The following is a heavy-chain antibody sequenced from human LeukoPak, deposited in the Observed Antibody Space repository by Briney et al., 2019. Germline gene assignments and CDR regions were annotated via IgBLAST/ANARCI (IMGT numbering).Heavy chain of an antibody. CDR1: GVSISSGGYY. CDR2: IYYSGST. Sequence: SQTLSLTCTVSGVSISSGGYYWSWIRQHPGKGLEWIGHIYYSGSTNYNPSLKSRVTISVDTSKNQFSLKLSSVTAADTAVYYCARIAVAGPGGWFDPWGQGTLVTVSS. J-gene: IGHJ5*02. CDR3: ARIAVAGPGGWFDP. V-gene: IGHV4-31*03. D-gene: IGHD6-19*01.